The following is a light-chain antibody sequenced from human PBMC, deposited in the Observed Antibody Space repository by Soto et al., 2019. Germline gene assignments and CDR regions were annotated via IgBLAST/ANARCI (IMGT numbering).Light chain of an antibody. V-gene: IGKV3-15*01. J-gene: IGKJ1*01. Sequence: ILMTQSPATLSVSPGERATLSCRASRSVSNNLAWYQQKPAQAPRLLIYDASTRATGIPARFSGSGSGTEFTLTISGLQSEDCAVYYCQQYNNWPAWTFGQGTKVEIK. CDR3: QQYNNWPAWT. CDR2: DAS. CDR1: RSVSNN.